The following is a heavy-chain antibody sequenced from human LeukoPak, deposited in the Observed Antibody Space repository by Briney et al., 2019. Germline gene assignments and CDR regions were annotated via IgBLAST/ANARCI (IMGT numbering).Heavy chain of an antibody. Sequence: PGGSLRLSCAVSGFTFSLNYMSWVRQAPGKGLEWVSVIFGGGSTYYADSVKGRFTFSRDNSENTVYLQVNSLRADDTAVYYCARPHSGSYQYAFDAWGQGTMVTVSS. V-gene: IGHV3-53*01. J-gene: IGHJ3*01. CDR1: GFTFSLNY. D-gene: IGHD1-26*01. CDR2: IFGGGST. CDR3: ARPHSGSYQYAFDA.